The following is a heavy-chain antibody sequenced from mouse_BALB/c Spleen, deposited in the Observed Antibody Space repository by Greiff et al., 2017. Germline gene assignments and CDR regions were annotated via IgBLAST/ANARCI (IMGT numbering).Heavy chain of an antibody. Sequence: EVKLVESGGGLVQPGGSLKLSCAASGFTFSSYTMSWVRQTPEKRLEWVAYISNGGGSTYYPDTVKGRFTISRDNAKNTLYLQMSSLKSEDTAMYYCARPTVVAGRGYYAMDYWGQGTSVTVSS. J-gene: IGHJ4*01. CDR1: GFTFSSYT. D-gene: IGHD1-1*01. V-gene: IGHV5-12-2*01. CDR2: ISNGGGST. CDR3: ARPTVVAGRGYYAMDY.